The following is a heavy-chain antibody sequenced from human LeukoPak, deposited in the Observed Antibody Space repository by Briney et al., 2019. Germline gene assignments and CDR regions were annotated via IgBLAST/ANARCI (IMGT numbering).Heavy chain of an antibody. CDR1: GYTFTNHG. Sequence: ASVKVCCKASGYTFTNHGISWVRQAPGQGLAWMGWISTNNGNTNYAQKLQGRVTMTTDTSASTAYMELRSLRSDDTAVYYCARNFYDSRGYSHFDPWGQGTLVTVSS. J-gene: IGHJ5*02. D-gene: IGHD3-22*01. CDR3: ARNFYDSRGYSHFDP. CDR2: ISTNNGNT. V-gene: IGHV1-18*01.